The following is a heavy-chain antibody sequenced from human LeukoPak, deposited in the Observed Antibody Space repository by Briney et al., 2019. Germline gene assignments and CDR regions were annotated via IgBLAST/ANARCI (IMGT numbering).Heavy chain of an antibody. J-gene: IGHJ6*02. CDR2: ISYDGSNK. Sequence: GGSLRLSCTASGVTFSSYGMHWVRQAPGKGLEWVAVISYDGSNKYYADSVKGRFTISRDNSKNTLYLQMNSLRAEDTAVYYCAKDHQILTGYTNSRYYYYYGMDVWGQGTTVTVSS. CDR1: GVTFSSYG. CDR3: AKDHQILTGYTNSRYYYYYGMDV. D-gene: IGHD3-9*01. V-gene: IGHV3-30*18.